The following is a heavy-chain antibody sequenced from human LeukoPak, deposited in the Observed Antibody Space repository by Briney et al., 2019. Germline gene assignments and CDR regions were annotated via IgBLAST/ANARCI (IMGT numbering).Heavy chain of an antibody. D-gene: IGHD3-10*01. CDR3: ARVGMVRGVIIMSFDY. CDR1: GFTFYSYS. Sequence: GGSLRLSCAASGFTFYSYSMNWVRQAPGKGLEWVSSISSSSSYIYYADSVKGRFTISRDNAKNSLYLQMNSLRAEDTAVYYCARVGMVRGVIIMSFDYWGQGTLVTVSS. J-gene: IGHJ4*02. V-gene: IGHV3-21*01. CDR2: ISSSSSYI.